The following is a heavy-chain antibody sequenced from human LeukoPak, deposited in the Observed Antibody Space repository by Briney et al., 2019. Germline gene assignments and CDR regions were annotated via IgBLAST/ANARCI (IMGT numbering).Heavy chain of an antibody. Sequence: PGGPLRLSCAASGFTFSSYWMHWVRQAPGKGLVWVSRINGDGSSTTYAGAVKGRFTISRDNAKNTLYLQMSSLRAEDTAVYYCTRRGLVPAFDIWGQGTVVTVAS. V-gene: IGHV3-74*01. CDR1: GFTFSSYW. J-gene: IGHJ3*02. CDR3: TRRGLVPAFDI. CDR2: INGDGSST. D-gene: IGHD2-2*01.